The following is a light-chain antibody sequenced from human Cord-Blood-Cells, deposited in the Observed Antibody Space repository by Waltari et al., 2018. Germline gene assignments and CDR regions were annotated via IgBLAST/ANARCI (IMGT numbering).Light chain of an antibody. CDR2: DVS. V-gene: IGLV2-11*01. J-gene: IGLJ3*02. CDR1: SRAVGGYYC. CDR3: CSYAGSYTLV. Sequence: QSALTQPRSLSRHPRPSAPISCTGTSRAVGGYYCVHWYQQHPGKAPNLMMYDVSKRPSGVPDRFSGSRSGNTASLTTSGLQAEDEADYYCCSYAGSYTLVFGGGTRLTVL.